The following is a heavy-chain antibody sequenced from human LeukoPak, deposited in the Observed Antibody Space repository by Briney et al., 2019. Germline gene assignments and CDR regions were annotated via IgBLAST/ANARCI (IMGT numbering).Heavy chain of an antibody. CDR2: IYYSGST. D-gene: IGHD6-19*01. CDR1: GGSISSYY. V-gene: IGHV4-59*08. CDR3: ARLGAVAGPYGMDV. J-gene: IGHJ6*02. Sequence: TSETLSLTCTVPGGSISSYYWSWIRQPPGKGLEWIGYIYYSGSTNYNPSLKSRVTISVDTSKNQFSLKLSSVTAADTAVYYCARLGAVAGPYGMDVWGQGTTVTVSS.